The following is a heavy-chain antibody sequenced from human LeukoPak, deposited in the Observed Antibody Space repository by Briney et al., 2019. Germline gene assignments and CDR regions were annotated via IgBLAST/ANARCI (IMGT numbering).Heavy chain of an antibody. J-gene: IGHJ4*02. CDR3: AKSPYSSSWNFDS. CDR2: ISSSSSTI. CDR1: GFTFSSYS. Sequence: GGSLRLSCAASGFTFSSYSMNWVRQAPGKGLEWVSYISSSSSTIYYADSVKGRFTISRDNAKNSLYLQMNSLRAEDTAVYYCAKSPYSSSWNFDSWGQGTLVTVSS. V-gene: IGHV3-48*04. D-gene: IGHD6-13*01.